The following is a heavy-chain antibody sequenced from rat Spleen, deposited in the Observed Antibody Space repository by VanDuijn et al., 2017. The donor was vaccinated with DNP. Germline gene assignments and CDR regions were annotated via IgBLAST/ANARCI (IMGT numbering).Heavy chain of an antibody. J-gene: IGHJ1*01. CDR2: IDTDGGRT. CDR1: GFTFSSFP. V-gene: IGHV5-46*01. Sequence: EVQLVESGGGLVQPGRSMKLSCAASGFTFSSFPMAWVRQAPGKGLEWVASIDTDGGRTYYPDSVKGRFTISRDNAENTVYLQMNSLRSEDTATYYCTRWGYTTNYYSKWYFDLWGPGTMVTVSS. D-gene: IGHD1-6*01. CDR3: TRWGYTTNYYSKWYFDL.